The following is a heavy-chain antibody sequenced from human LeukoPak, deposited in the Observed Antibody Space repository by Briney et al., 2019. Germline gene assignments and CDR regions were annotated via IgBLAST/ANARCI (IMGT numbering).Heavy chain of an antibody. D-gene: IGHD3-10*01. J-gene: IGHJ5*02. V-gene: IGHV4-31*03. Sequence: SETLSLTCTVSGGSISSGGYYWSWIRQHPGKGLEWIGYIYYSGSTYYNPSLKSRVTISVDTSKNQFSLKLSSVTAADTAVYYCARGYMVQRVYNWFDPWGQGTLVTVSS. CDR1: GGSISSGGYY. CDR2: IYYSGST. CDR3: ARGYMVQRVYNWFDP.